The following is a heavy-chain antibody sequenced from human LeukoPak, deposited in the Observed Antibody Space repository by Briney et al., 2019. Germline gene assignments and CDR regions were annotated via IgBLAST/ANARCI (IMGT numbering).Heavy chain of an antibody. CDR3: ARGPQYSYGSGSYYDGLFNY. CDR2: INTDGSST. V-gene: IGHV3-74*01. Sequence: GGSLRLSCAASGFTFSSYSMNWVRQAPGKGLVWVSRINTDGSSTRYADSVMGRVTISRDNAKNTLYLQMNSLRAEDTAAYYCARGPQYSYGSGSYYDGLFNYWGQGTLVIVSS. J-gene: IGHJ4*02. D-gene: IGHD3-10*01. CDR1: GFTFSSYS.